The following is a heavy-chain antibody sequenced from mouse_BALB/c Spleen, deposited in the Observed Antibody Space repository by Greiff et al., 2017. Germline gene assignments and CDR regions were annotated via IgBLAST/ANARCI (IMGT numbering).Heavy chain of an antibody. D-gene: IGHD2-4*01. CDR3: ARGWGLYYDYDGVAY. Sequence: VQLQQSGPELVKPGASVKMSCKASGYTFTSYVMHWVKQKPGQGLEWIGYINPYNDGTKYNEKFKGKATLTSDKSSSTAYMELSSLTSEDSAVYYCARGWGLYYDYDGVAYWGQGTLVTVSA. V-gene: IGHV1-14*01. J-gene: IGHJ3*01. CDR2: INPYNDGT. CDR1: GYTFTSYV.